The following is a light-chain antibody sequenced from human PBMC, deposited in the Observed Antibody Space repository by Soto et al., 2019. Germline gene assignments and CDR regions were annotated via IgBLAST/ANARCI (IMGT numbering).Light chain of an antibody. J-gene: IGKJ1*01. CDR1: QSISSW. CDR2: DAS. Sequence: DIQMTQSPSTLSASVGDRVTITCRASQSISSWLAWYQQKPGKAPKLLIDDASSLESGVPSRFSGSGSWTEFTLTISSLQPDDFATYYCQQYTSYRTFGQGTKVEIK. V-gene: IGKV1-5*01. CDR3: QQYTSYRT.